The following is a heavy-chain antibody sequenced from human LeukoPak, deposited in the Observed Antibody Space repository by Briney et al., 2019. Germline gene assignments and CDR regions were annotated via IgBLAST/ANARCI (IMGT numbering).Heavy chain of an antibody. CDR1: GFTFSNYA. D-gene: IGHD3-10*01. CDR2: ITGSGDGT. V-gene: IGHV3-23*01. Sequence: GGSLRLSCAASGFTFSNYAMMWVRQAPGRRLEWVSSITGSGDGTYYADSVRGRFTISRDNSENTLYLQLNSLRAEDTAVYFCVKGFVHPTYYFDYWGQGTLVTVSS. CDR3: VKGFVHPTYYFDY. J-gene: IGHJ4*02.